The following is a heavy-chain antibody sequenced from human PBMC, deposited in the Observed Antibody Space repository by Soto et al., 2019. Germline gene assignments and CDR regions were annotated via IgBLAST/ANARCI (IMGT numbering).Heavy chain of an antibody. Sequence: QVTLKESGPPLVKPTQTLTLTCTVSGLSLRTTGVGVGWVLQPPGKALEWLALLSWDDDKRYSPSLRSRLTIAKDIYEKQVVLTMTNMDTVATATYYCVQSRCGGDCLEIYSSHAYNGLDVWGQGTTVTVSS. D-gene: IGHD2-21*02. J-gene: IGHJ6*02. CDR2: LSWDDDK. CDR3: VQSRCGGDCLEIYSSHAYNGLDV. V-gene: IGHV2-5*02. CDR1: GLSLRTTGVG.